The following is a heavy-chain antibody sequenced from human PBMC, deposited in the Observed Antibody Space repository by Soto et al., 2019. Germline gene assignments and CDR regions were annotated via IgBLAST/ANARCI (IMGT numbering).Heavy chain of an antibody. J-gene: IGHJ4*02. V-gene: IGHV1-69*13. CDR2: IIPIFGTA. D-gene: IGHD6-13*01. CDR1: GGSFSTYA. CDR3: LGGSSHPGLGLY. Sequence: SVKVSCKASGGSFSTYAFSWVRQAPGQGLERMGGIIPIFGTAKYAQNFQGRVTITADESTNTAYMELRNPGSGDTAVYYCLGGSSHPGLGLYWGEGTPVTVSS.